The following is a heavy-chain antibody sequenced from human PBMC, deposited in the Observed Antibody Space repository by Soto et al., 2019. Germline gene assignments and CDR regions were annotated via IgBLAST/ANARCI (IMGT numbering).Heavy chain of an antibody. CDR3: TRDKLDYYDSSGPTGGAFDI. J-gene: IGHJ3*02. V-gene: IGHV3-74*01. D-gene: IGHD3-22*01. CDR1: GFTFSNSW. CDR2: INSDGTTI. Sequence: GGSLRLSCAASGFTFSNSWMHWVRQAPGKGPVWVSRINSDGTTINYADSVKGRFTISRDNAKNTLYLQMDSLRAVDTAVYYCTRDKLDYYDSSGPTGGAFDIWGQGTMVIFSS.